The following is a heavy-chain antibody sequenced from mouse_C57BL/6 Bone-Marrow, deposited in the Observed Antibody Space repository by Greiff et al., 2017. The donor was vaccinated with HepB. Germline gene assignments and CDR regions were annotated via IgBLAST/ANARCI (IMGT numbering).Heavy chain of an antibody. CDR1: GFNIKDDY. J-gene: IGHJ3*01. V-gene: IGHV14-4*01. D-gene: IGHD3-1*01. CDR2: IDPENGDT. Sequence: EVKLQESGAELVRPGASVKLSCTASGFNIKDDYMHWVKQRPEQGLEWIGWIDPENGDTEYASKFQGKATITADTSSNTSYLQLSILTSDDTSVYYCTTTALATWVAYWGQGTLVTVSA. CDR3: TTTALATWVAY.